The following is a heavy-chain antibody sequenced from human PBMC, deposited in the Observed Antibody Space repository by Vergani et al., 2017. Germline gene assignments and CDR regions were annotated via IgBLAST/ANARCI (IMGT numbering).Heavy chain of an antibody. CDR3: TSHVTCGDGACLHFDH. J-gene: IGHJ4*02. D-gene: IGHD2-21*01. V-gene: IGHV5-51*03. Sequence: EVMLVQSGAEVKKPGESLKISCKYSESSFISNEIAWVRQMSGKGLQWMGNINPIDSKIAYSPSFQGQAIMSLDKSITTAYLQWRSLKASDTAIYYCTSHVTCGDGACLHFDHWGQGTQVTVSS. CDR2: INPIDSKI. CDR1: ESSFISNE.